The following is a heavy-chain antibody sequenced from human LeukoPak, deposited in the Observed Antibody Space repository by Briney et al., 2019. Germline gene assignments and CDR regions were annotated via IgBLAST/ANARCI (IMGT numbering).Heavy chain of an antibody. CDR1: GFTFSSYS. CDR3: ARGSNTDY. Sequence: GGSMRLSCAASGFTFSSYSMNWVRQAPGKGLEWVSYISSSSTIYYADSVKGRFTISRDNAKNSLYLQMNSLRAEDTAVYYCARGSNTDYWGQGTLVTVSS. V-gene: IGHV3-48*01. CDR2: ISSSSTI. J-gene: IGHJ4*02.